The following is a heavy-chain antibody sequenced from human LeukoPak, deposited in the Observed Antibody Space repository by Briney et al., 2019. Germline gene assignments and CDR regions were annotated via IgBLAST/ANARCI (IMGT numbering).Heavy chain of an antibody. D-gene: IGHD3-3*02. CDR3: TNLAPMDV. CDR1: GFTFSDYT. CDR2: ITSSSTYI. Sequence: GGSLRLSCAVSGFTFSDYTMNWVRQAPGKGLEWVSSITSSSTYIYYSDSVKGRFTISRDNAKNSLYLQMNSLRAEDTAVYYCTNLAPMDVWGKGTTVTVSS. V-gene: IGHV3-21*01. J-gene: IGHJ6*04.